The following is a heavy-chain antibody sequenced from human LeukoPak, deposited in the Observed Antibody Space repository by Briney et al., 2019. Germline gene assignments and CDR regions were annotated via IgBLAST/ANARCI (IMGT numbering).Heavy chain of an antibody. Sequence: PGGSLSLSCAASGFTFSGYSMNWVRQAPGKGLEWVSYISSSSSTIYYADSVKGRFTISRDNAKNSLYLQMNSLRAEDTAVYYCARDIGGNSLMTEYFQHWGQGTLVTVSS. V-gene: IGHV3-48*01. CDR2: ISSSSSTI. CDR3: ARDIGGNSLMTEYFQH. J-gene: IGHJ1*01. D-gene: IGHD4-23*01. CDR1: GFTFSGYS.